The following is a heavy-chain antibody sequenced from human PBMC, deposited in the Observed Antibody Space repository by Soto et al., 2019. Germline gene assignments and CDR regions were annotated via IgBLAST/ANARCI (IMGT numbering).Heavy chain of an antibody. D-gene: IGHD5-12*01. V-gene: IGHV3-23*01. J-gene: IGHJ4*02. CDR1: GFTFSSYA. Sequence: GGSLRLSCAASGFTFSSYAMSWVRQAPGKGLAWVSAISGSGGSTYYADSVKGRFTISRDNSKNSLYLQMNSLRDEDTAVYYCVRDRGYTGYDLEYWGQGTLVTVSS. CDR2: ISGSGGST. CDR3: VRDRGYTGYDLEY.